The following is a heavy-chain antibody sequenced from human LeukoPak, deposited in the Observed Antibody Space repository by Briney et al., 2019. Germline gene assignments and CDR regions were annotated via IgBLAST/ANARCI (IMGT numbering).Heavy chain of an antibody. CDR2: IYYSGST. D-gene: IGHD6-19*01. CDR1: GGSISSYY. CDR3: ARAEGYSSGWYLDYFDY. J-gene: IGHJ4*02. V-gene: IGHV4-59*01. Sequence: SETLSLTCTVSGGSISSYYWSWIRQPPGKGLEWIGYIYYSGSTNYNPSLKSRVTISVDTSKNQFSLKLSSVTAADTAVYYCARAEGYSSGWYLDYFDYWGQGTLVTVSS.